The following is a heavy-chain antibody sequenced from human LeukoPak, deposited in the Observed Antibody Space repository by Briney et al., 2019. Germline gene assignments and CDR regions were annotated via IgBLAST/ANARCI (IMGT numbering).Heavy chain of an antibody. CDR2: IYYIGST. Sequence: PSQTLSLTSTLSGGSITSGGYYRSWIRQHPGKGMEWIGYIYYIGSTSYNPSLTSRVTISVATSKNQVSLKLSSVTAADTSVYYCAGGGYYYGSGRLSYYYYYMDVWGKGTTVTVSS. J-gene: IGHJ6*03. CDR3: AGGGYYYGSGRLSYYYYYMDV. D-gene: IGHD3-10*01. V-gene: IGHV4-31*03. CDR1: GGSITSGGYY.